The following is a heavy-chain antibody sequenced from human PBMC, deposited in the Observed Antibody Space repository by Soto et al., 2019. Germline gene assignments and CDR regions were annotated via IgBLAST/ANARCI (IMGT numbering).Heavy chain of an antibody. CDR1: GGTFTGHA. Sequence: QVQLVQSGAEVKKPGSSVKVSCEASGGTFTGHAISWVRQAPGQGPEWMGGLNPLFGTSQHAQNFQGRLTITADKSTSTPYMELTSLRFEDTAIYYCARGPNWGYRFDSWGQGTLVTVSS. J-gene: IGHJ4*02. CDR2: LNPLFGTS. V-gene: IGHV1-69*06. D-gene: IGHD7-27*01. CDR3: ARGPNWGYRFDS.